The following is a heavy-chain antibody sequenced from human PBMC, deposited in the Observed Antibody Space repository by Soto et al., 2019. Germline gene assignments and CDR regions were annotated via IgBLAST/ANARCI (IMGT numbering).Heavy chain of an antibody. D-gene: IGHD1-1*01. CDR1: GFTFSSYA. Sequence: EVQLLESGGGLVQPGGSLRLSCAASGFTFSSYAMSWVRQAPGKGLEWVSAIRGSGGSTYYADSVKGRFTISRDNSKNTLYLQMNSLRAEDTAVYYCAKAQQYYYYYGMDVWGQGTTVTVSS. V-gene: IGHV3-23*01. CDR3: AKAQQYYYYYGMDV. CDR2: IRGSGGST. J-gene: IGHJ6*02.